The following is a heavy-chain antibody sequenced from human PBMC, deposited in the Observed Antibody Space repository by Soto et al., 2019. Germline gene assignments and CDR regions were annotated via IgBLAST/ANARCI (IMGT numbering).Heavy chain of an antibody. V-gene: IGHV4-59*01. CDR3: ATIAAASDYYYYGMDV. J-gene: IGHJ6*02. CDR2: IYYSGST. CDR1: GGSISSYY. D-gene: IGHD6-13*01. Sequence: PSETLSLTCTVSGGSISSYYWSWIRQPPGKGLEWIGYIYYSGSTNYNPSLKSRVTISVDTSKNQFSLKLSSVTAADTAVYYCATIAAASDYYYYGMDVWGQGTTVTVSS.